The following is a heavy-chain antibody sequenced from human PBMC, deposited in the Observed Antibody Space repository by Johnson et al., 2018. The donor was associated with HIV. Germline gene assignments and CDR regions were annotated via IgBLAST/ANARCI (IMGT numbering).Heavy chain of an antibody. CDR2: MWYDGSEK. J-gene: IGHJ3*02. CDR1: GFTFSDHG. V-gene: IGHV3-33*06. Sequence: QVQLVESGGGVVQPGRSVRLSCAASGFTFSDHGMHWVRQAPGKGLEWVGGMWYDGSEKNYVDSVKGRFAISRDNANNSLYLQMNSLRVEDTAVYYCAKEGTSEPLHRTYDYGDYPALDMWGQGTMVTVYS. CDR3: AKEGTSEPLHRTYDYGDYPALDM. D-gene: IGHD4-17*01.